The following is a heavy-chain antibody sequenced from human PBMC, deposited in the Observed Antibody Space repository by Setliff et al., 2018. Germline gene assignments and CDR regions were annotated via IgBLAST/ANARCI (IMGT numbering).Heavy chain of an antibody. Sequence: PGESLKISCEGSGYSFTNYWIAWVRQMPGKGLEWMGIIYPGDSDTRYSPSFQGQVTISADKSISTAYLQWSSLKASDTAMYYWARTIAAAGTRYFDLWGRGTLVTVSS. CDR3: ARTIAAAGTRYFDL. CDR2: IYPGDSDT. V-gene: IGHV5-51*01. CDR1: GYSFTNYW. J-gene: IGHJ2*01. D-gene: IGHD6-13*01.